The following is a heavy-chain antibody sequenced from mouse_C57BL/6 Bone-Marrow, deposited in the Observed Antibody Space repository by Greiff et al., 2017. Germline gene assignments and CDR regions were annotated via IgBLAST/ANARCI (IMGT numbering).Heavy chain of an antibody. CDR2: IDPENGDT. D-gene: IGHD2-4*01. V-gene: IGHV14-4*01. CDR1: GFNIKDDY. CDR3: TGYYDYENAMDY. Sequence: VQRQQSGAELVRPGASVKLSCTASGFNIKDDYMHWVKQRPEQGLEWIGWIDPENGDTEYASKFQGKATITADTSSNTAYLQLSSLTSEDTAVYYCTGYYDYENAMDYWGQGTSVTVSS. J-gene: IGHJ4*01.